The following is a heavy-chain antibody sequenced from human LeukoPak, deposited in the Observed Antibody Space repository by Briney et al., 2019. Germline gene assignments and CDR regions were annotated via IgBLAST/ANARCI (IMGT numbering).Heavy chain of an antibody. V-gene: IGHV4-34*01. D-gene: IGHD6-19*01. Sequence: PGGSLRLSCAASGFTFSSYEMIWVRQPPGKGLEWIGEINHSGITNYNPSLKSRVTISADTSKNQFSLKLSSVTAADTSVYYCASDTVAGTGWGQGTLVTVSS. CDR2: INHSGIT. J-gene: IGHJ4*02. CDR3: ASDTVAGTG. CDR1: GFTFSSYE.